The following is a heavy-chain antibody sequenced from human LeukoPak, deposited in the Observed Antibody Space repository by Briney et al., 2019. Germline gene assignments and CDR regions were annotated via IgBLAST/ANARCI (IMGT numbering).Heavy chain of an antibody. CDR1: GFTFSNYG. J-gene: IGHJ4*02. D-gene: IGHD5-18*01. Sequence: PGGSLRLSCAASGFTFSNYGLSWVRQAPGKGLEWVSGITGSGGSTYYADSVKGRFTISRDNSKNTVYLQMDSLRAEDSAVYFCAKNAGYSYGLYYFDYWGQGTLVTVSS. V-gene: IGHV3-23*01. CDR3: AKNAGYSYGLYYFDY. CDR2: ITGSGGST.